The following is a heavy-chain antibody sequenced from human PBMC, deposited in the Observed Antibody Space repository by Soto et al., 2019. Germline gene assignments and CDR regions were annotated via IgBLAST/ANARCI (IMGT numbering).Heavy chain of an antibody. Sequence: QVQLVQSGTEVKKPGSSVKVSCQASGGTFNSYTITWVRQAPGQGLEWMGGIIPIFGTTNSAQKFQGRVTITADESTSTAYMEMISLRSEDTAVYYCATEKGSGSGWYDRDFELWGRGTLVTVS. CDR1: GGTFNSYT. V-gene: IGHV1-69*01. D-gene: IGHD6-19*01. J-gene: IGHJ2*01. CDR2: IIPIFGTT. CDR3: ATEKGSGSGWYDRDFEL.